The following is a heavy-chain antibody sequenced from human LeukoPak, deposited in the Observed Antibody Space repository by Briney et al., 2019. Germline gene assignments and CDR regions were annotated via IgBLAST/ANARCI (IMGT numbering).Heavy chain of an antibody. V-gene: IGHV1-46*01. CDR3: ARGPEEFIRSGSPFDY. CDR2: INPSGGST. CDR1: GYTFTSYY. D-gene: IGHD3-3*01. Sequence: ASVKVSCKASGYTFTSYYMHWVRQAPGQGLEWMGIINPSGGSTSYAQKFKGRVNMTRDTSTSTVYMELSSLRSEDTAVYYCARGPEEFIRSGSPFDYWGQGTLVTVSS. J-gene: IGHJ4*02.